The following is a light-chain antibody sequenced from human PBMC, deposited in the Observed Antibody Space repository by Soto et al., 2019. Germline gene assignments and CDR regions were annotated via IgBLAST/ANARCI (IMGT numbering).Light chain of an antibody. CDR2: DAS. Sequence: DIQMTQSPSTLSASVGDRVIITCRASQSISTWLAWYQQKPGKAPNLLIYDASTLQSGVPLRFSGSGSGTEFTLTISSLRPDDFATYYCQQYNSYWYTFGQGTRLEIK. CDR1: QSISTW. CDR3: QQYNSYWYT. J-gene: IGKJ2*01. V-gene: IGKV1-5*01.